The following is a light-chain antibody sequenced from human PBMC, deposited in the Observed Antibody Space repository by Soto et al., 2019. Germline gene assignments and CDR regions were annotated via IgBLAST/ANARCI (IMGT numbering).Light chain of an antibody. CDR2: EVN. CDR1: GSDVGDSSH. V-gene: IGLV2-11*01. Sequence: QSALTQPRSVSGSPGQSVTISCTATGSDVGDSSHVSWYQLHPGKAPKLMIYEVNNRPSGVPDRFSGSKSGSTASLTISGLQAEDEAEYYCSSYAGSSNVFGTGTKLTVL. CDR3: SSYAGSSNV. J-gene: IGLJ1*01.